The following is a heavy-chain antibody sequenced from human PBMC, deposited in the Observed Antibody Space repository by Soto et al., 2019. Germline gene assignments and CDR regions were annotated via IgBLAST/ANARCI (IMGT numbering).Heavy chain of an antibody. Sequence: QVQLQESGPGLVKPSQTLSLTCTVSGGSISSGGYYWSWIRQHPGKGLEWIGYIYYSGSTYYNPSLKSRVSISVDTSKNQFSLKLSFVTAADTAVYYCARSDGDPNYFDYWGQGTLVTVSS. CDR2: IYYSGST. V-gene: IGHV4-31*03. CDR1: GGSISSGGYY. CDR3: ARSDGDPNYFDY. J-gene: IGHJ4*02. D-gene: IGHD4-17*01.